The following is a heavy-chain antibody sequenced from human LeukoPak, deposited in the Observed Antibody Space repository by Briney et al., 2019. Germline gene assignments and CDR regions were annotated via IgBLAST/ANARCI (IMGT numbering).Heavy chain of an antibody. CDR2: LNPNSGGT. J-gene: IGHJ4*02. V-gene: IGHV1-2*02. CDR3: ARAPSVGYSSSPGDY. D-gene: IGHD6-6*01. CDR1: GYTFTGYY. Sequence: ASAKVSCKASGYTFTGYYMHWVRQAPGQGLEWMGWLNPNSGGTNYAQKFQGRVTMTRDTSISTVYMELSRLRSDDTAVYYCARAPSVGYSSSPGDYWGQGTLVTVSS.